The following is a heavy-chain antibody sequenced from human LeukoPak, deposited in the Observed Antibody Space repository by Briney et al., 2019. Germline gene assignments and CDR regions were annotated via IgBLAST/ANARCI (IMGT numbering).Heavy chain of an antibody. V-gene: IGHV4-4*07. CDR2: IYTSGST. J-gene: IGHJ3*02. CDR1: GGSLSSYY. Sequence: SETLSLTCTVSGGSLSSYYWNWIRQPAGKGLEWIGRIYTSGSTNYNPSLKSRVTISVDTSKNQFSLKLSSVTAADTAVYYCARDLYSSRTNDAFGIWGQGTMVTVSS. CDR3: ARDLYSSRTNDAFGI. D-gene: IGHD6-13*01.